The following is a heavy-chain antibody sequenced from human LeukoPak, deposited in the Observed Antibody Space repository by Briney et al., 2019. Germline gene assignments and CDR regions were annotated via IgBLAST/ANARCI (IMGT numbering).Heavy chain of an antibody. V-gene: IGHV3-30*02. Sequence: PGGSLRLSCAASGFTFSSYGMHWVRQAPGKGLEWVAFIRYDGSNKYYADSVKGRFTISRDNSKNTLYLQMNSLRAEDTAVYYCAKVVWFGELIPTRHPYYFDYWRQGTLVTVSS. CDR3: AKVVWFGELIPTRHPYYFDY. J-gene: IGHJ4*02. CDR1: GFTFSSYG. CDR2: IRYDGSNK. D-gene: IGHD3-10*01.